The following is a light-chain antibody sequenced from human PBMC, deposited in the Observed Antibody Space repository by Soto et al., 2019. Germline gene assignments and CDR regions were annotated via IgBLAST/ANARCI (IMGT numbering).Light chain of an antibody. J-gene: IGKJ3*01. CDR3: HQYGRSPFT. Sequence: EIVLTQSPATLSLSPGERATLSCRASQSVTSSYLAWYQQKPGQAPRLLIYGASSTATGIPDRFSGGGSGTDFNFTISRLEPEDFAVYYCHQYGRSPFTFGPGTKVDIK. CDR1: QSVTSSY. CDR2: GAS. V-gene: IGKV3-20*01.